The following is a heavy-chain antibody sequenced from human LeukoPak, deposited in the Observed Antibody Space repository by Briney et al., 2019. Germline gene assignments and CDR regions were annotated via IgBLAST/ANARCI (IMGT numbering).Heavy chain of an antibody. CDR2: IYSSGSS. D-gene: IGHD3-22*01. V-gene: IGHV4-59*12. J-gene: IGHJ4*02. CDR3: ARGRSNRGSYYYDSSGSGYFDY. CDR1: GGSISAYY. Sequence: TSETLSLTCTVSGGSISAYYWSWIRQPPGKGLEWIGYIYSSGSSNYNPSLKSRVTISVDTSKNQFSLKLSSVTAADTAVYYCARGRSNRGSYYYDSSGSGYFDYWGQGTLVTVSS.